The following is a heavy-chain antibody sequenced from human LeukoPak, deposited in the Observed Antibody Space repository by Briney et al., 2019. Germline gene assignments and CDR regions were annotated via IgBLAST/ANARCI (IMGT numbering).Heavy chain of an antibody. CDR1: GFTFINYA. V-gene: IGHV3-23*01. Sequence: GGSLRLSCAASGFTFINYAMSWVRQAPGKGLEWVSSISGTGGSTYYADSVKGRFTISRDSSKNTLYLQMKSLRAEDTAVYYCAKARLGFYGDYAFDYWGQGTLVTVSS. D-gene: IGHD4-17*01. CDR2: ISGTGGST. CDR3: AKARLGFYGDYAFDY. J-gene: IGHJ4*02.